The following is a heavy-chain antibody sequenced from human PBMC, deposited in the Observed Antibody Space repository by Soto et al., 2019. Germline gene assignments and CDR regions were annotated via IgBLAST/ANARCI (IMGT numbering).Heavy chain of an antibody. D-gene: IGHD3-3*01. V-gene: IGHV4-34*01. CDR2: INHSGST. CDR3: ARAIFGVVTLNWFDP. J-gene: IGHJ5*02. CDR1: GGSFSGYY. Sequence: SETLSLTCAVYGGSFSGYYWSWIRQPPGKGLEWIGEINHSGSTNYNPSLKSRVTISVDTSKNQFSLKLSSVTAAETAVYYCARAIFGVVTLNWFDPWGQGTLVTVSS.